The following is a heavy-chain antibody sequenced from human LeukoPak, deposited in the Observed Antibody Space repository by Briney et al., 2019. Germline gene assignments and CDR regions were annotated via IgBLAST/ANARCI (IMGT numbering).Heavy chain of an antibody. CDR2: IRSKAYGGTT. CDR3: TRGVDILTGPALIDY. D-gene: IGHD3-9*01. CDR1: GFTFSSYS. J-gene: IGHJ4*02. Sequence: GGSLRLSCAASGFTFSSYSTNWVRQAPGKGLEWVGFIRSKAYGGTTEYAASVKGRFTISRDDSKSIAYLQMNSLKTEDTAVYYCTRGVDILTGPALIDYWGQGTLVTVSS. V-gene: IGHV3-49*04.